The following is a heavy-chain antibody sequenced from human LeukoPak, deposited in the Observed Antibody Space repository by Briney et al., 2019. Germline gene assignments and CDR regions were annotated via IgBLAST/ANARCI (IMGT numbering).Heavy chain of an antibody. CDR3: LGGPTVTTREAS. D-gene: IGHD4-17*01. CDR2: ISSSSSSI. V-gene: IGHV3-48*04. J-gene: IGHJ4*02. Sequence: GGSLRLSCAASGFTFSSYSLSWVRQAPGKGLEWISYISSSSSSIYYADSVKGRFTISRDNAKNSLYLQINSLRAEDTAIYYCLGGPTVTTREASGGQGTL. CDR1: GFTFSSYS.